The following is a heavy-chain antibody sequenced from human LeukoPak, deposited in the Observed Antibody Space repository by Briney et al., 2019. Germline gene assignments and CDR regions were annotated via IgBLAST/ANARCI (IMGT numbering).Heavy chain of an antibody. CDR2: ISYDGSNK. V-gene: IGHV3-30*01. CDR3: ARSECPDCRSTSPPFDY. D-gene: IGHD2-2*01. Sequence: GGSLRLSCAASGFTFSSYAMHWVRQAPGKGLEWVAVISYDGSNKYYADSVKGRFTISRDNSKNTLYLQMNSLRAEDTAVYYCARSECPDCRSTSPPFDYWGQGTLVPVSS. CDR1: GFTFSSYA. J-gene: IGHJ4*02.